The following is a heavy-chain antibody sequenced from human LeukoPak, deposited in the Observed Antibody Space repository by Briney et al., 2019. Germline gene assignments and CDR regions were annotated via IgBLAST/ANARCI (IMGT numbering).Heavy chain of an antibody. J-gene: IGHJ4*02. CDR3: AISVAGTWGYFDY. CDR2: IYPGDSDT. CDR1: GYTFTSYW. V-gene: IGHV5-51*01. D-gene: IGHD6-19*01. Sequence: GESLKISCRGSGYTFTSYWIAWVRQMPGKGLEWMGIIYPGDSDTRYSPSFQGQVTISADKSISTAYLQWSSLKASDTAMYYCAISVAGTWGYFDYWGQGTLVTVSS.